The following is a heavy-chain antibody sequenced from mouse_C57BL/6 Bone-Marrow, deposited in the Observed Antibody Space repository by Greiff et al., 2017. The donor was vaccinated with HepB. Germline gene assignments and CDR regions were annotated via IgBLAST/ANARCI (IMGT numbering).Heavy chain of an antibody. Sequence: VQLQQPGAELVKPGASVKLSCKASGYTFTSYWMQWVKQRPGQGLEWIGEIDPSDSYTNYNQKFKGKATLTVDTSSSTAYMQLSSLTSEDSAVYYCARDYCGSCYAMDYWGQGTSVTVSS. V-gene: IGHV1-50*01. J-gene: IGHJ4*01. CDR2: IDPSDSYT. D-gene: IGHD1-1*01. CDR1: GYTFTSYW. CDR3: ARDYCGSCYAMDY.